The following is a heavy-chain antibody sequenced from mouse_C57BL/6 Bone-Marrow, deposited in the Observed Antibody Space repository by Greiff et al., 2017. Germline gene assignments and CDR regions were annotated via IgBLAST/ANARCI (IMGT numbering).Heavy chain of an antibody. D-gene: IGHD2-4*01. CDR3: ARKDYDYDAWFAY. CDR2: IYPGSGST. J-gene: IGHJ3*01. Sequence: VQLQQSGAELVKPGASVKMSCKASGYTFTSYWITWVKQRPGQGLEWIGDIYPGSGSTNYNEKFKSKATLTVDTSSSTAYMQLSSLTSEDSAVYYCARKDYDYDAWFAYWGQGTLVTVSA. CDR1: GYTFTSYW. V-gene: IGHV1-55*01.